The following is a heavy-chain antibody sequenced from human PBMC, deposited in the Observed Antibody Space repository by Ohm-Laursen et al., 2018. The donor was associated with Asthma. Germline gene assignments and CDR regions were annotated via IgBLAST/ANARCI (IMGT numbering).Heavy chain of an antibody. D-gene: IGHD3-9*01. J-gene: IGHJ4*02. V-gene: IGHV1-18*04. CDR1: GYTFTSYG. CDR2: ISAYNGNT. Sequence: GASVKVSCKASGYTFTSYGISWVRQAPGQGLEWMGWISAYNGNTNYAQKLQGRVTMTTDTSTSTAYMELRSLRSDDTAVYYCARAGTYYDILTGQGHYFDYWGQGTLVTVSS. CDR3: ARAGTYYDILTGQGHYFDY.